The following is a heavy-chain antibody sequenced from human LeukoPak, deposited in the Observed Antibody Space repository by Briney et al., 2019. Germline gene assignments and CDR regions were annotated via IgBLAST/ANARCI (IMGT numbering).Heavy chain of an antibody. J-gene: IGHJ4*02. CDR1: GFTFSDYY. CDR3: ARVTLYGEAALDY. D-gene: IGHD4-17*01. CDR2: ISGSSSFT. V-gene: IGHV3-11*06. Sequence: PGGSLRLSCAASGFTFSDYYMSWVRQAPGKGLEWVSYISGSSSFTIYADSVKGRFTISRDNAKNSLYLQMNSLRAEDTAVYYCARVTLYGEAALDYWGQGALVTVSS.